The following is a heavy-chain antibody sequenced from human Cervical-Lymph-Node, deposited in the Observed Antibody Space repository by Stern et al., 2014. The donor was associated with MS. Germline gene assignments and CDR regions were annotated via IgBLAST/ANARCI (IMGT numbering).Heavy chain of an antibody. V-gene: IGHV1-2*06. CDR3: AREATRIVVGIDY. Sequence: VQLVQSGAKMKKPAASVKVSCKASVYDFTGFFIHWVLQVPGPGLDCLGRLNPNSDEPTYAHNFSDRVTPTRYLSPSTAYLELSRLTSADTAVYYCAREATRIVVGIDYWGQGAQVTVSA. D-gene: IGHD3-22*01. CDR1: VYDFTGFF. J-gene: IGHJ4*02. CDR2: LNPNSDEP.